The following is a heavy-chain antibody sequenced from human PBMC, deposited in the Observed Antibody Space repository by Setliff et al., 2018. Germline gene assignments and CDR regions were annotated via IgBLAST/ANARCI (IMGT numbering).Heavy chain of an antibody. D-gene: IGHD6-19*01. V-gene: IGHV1-2*04. CDR1: GYTFTDYY. CDR3: ARDFLGQWGGKGGLDY. J-gene: IGHJ4*02. Sequence: ASVKVSCKASGYTFTDYYVHWVRQAPGQGLQWMGWINANSGGTKYAQKFQGWVTMTTDTSTSTAYVEVRSLRSEDTAVYYCARDFLGQWGGKGGLDYWGQGTLVTVSS. CDR2: INANSGGT.